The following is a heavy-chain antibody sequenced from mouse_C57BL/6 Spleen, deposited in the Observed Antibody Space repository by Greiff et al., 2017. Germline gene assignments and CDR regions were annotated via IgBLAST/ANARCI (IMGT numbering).Heavy chain of an antibody. V-gene: IGHV5-17*01. Sequence: EVQGVESGGGLVKPGGSLKLSCAASGFTFSDYGMHWVRQAPEKGLEWVAYISSGSSTIYYADTVKGRFTISRDNAKNTLFLQMTSLRSEDTAMYYCAREIYYYGSSPFAYWGQGTLVTVSA. J-gene: IGHJ3*01. D-gene: IGHD1-1*01. CDR1: GFTFSDYG. CDR3: AREIYYYGSSPFAY. CDR2: ISSGSSTI.